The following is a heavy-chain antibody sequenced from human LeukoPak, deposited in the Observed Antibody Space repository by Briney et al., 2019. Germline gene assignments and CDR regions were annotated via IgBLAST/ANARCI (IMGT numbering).Heavy chain of an antibody. CDR1: GFTFSDYY. J-gene: IGHJ6*02. CDR3: ARDEVGATDYYGMDV. CDR2: ISSSGSTI. V-gene: IGHV3-11*01. Sequence: SGGSLRLSCAASGFTFSDYYMSWIRKAPGKGMEWVSYISSSGSTIYYADSVKGRFTISRDNAKNSLYLQMNSLRAEDTAVYYCARDEVGATDYYGMDVWGQGTTVTVSS. D-gene: IGHD1-26*01.